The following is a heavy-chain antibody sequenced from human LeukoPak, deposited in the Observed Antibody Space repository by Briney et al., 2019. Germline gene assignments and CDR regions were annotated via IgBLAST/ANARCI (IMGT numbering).Heavy chain of an antibody. CDR3: ARGGSRGMIVAAIDY. CDR1: GYTFTGYY. D-gene: IGHD3-22*01. Sequence: ASVTVSCKASGYTFTGYYMHWVRQAPGQGLEWMGWINPNSGGTNYAQKFQGRVTMTRDTSISTAYMELSRLRSDDTAVYYCARGGSRGMIVAAIDYWGQGTLVTVSS. V-gene: IGHV1-2*02. CDR2: INPNSGGT. J-gene: IGHJ4*02.